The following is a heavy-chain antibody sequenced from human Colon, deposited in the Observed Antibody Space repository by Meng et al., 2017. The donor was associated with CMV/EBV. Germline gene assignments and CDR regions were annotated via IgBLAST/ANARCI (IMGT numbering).Heavy chain of an antibody. CDR2: VSHDGKNK. V-gene: IGHV3-30*04. D-gene: IGHD4-11*01. CDR3: ARGSNSSFDP. CDR1: GFSFTAYP. J-gene: IGHJ5*02. Sequence: GGSLRLSCAASGFSFTAYPIHWVRQAPGKGLEWVAIVSHDGKNKNYAESVKGRFTISRDNSQNTVNLQMNSLRGDDTALYYCARGSNSSFDPWGQGTLVTVSS.